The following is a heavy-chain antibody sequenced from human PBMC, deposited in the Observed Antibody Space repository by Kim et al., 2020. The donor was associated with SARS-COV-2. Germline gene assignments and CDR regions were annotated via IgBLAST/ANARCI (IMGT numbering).Heavy chain of an antibody. CDR1: GYTFTTYA. V-gene: IGHV7-4-1*01. Sequence: ASVKVSCKASGYTFTTYAINWVRQAPGQGLEWMGWISTRSGNPTYAQGFTGRLVFSLDTSVSTTYLQIGSLKAEDTAVYYCVRDSYCSDDRCYSFEYWGQGTLVTVSS. J-gene: IGHJ4*02. D-gene: IGHD2-15*01. CDR2: ISTRSGNP. CDR3: VRDSYCSDDRCYSFEY.